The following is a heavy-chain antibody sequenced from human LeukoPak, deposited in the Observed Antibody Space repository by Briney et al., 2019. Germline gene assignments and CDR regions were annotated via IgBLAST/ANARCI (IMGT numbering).Heavy chain of an antibody. CDR2: IKHDGSED. J-gene: IGHJ4*02. V-gene: IGHV3-7*01. CDR3: ARDPRTVRI. Sequence: GASVKVSYKASGFTFSSYGMHWVRQAPGKGLEWVANIKHDGSEDYYLDSVKGRFTISRDNAKNLLYLQMDSLRVEDTAIYYCARDPRTVRIWGQGTLVTVSS. D-gene: IGHD1-1*01. CDR1: GFTFSSYG.